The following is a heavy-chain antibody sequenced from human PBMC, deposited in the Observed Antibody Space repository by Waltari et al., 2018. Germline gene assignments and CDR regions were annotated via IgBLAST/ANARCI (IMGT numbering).Heavy chain of an antibody. Sequence: QVQLVQSGAEVKKPGASVKVSCKASGYTFTAFYIHWVRQAPGQGLEWMVRINPTRGASNYAVKLQGRISLTRDMSLNTAFMELSRLTSDDTAVYYCARGASINLSSAFDPWGQGTLVTVSS. CDR3: ARGASINLSSAFDP. CDR1: GYTFTAFY. V-gene: IGHV1-2*06. CDR2: INPTRGAS. D-gene: IGHD3-9*01. J-gene: IGHJ5*01.